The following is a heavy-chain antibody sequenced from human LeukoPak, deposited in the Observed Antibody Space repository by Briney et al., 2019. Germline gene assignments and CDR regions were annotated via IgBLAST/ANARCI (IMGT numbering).Heavy chain of an antibody. CDR2: NYYRGSK. V-gene: IGHV4-59*01. CDR1: GGSISSYY. J-gene: IGHJ5*02. Sequence: SETLSLTCNVPGGSISSYYWSWLRQPPGKGLEWIGYNYYRGSKNYNPSLKSRVTISVDTSKNQFSLKQCSVTAAGTAVYCCARAPCFDPLGQGTLVTVSS. CDR3: ARAPCFDP.